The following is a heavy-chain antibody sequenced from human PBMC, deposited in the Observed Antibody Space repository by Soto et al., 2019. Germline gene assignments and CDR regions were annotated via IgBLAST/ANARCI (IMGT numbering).Heavy chain of an antibody. J-gene: IGHJ4*02. CDR3: ARGLGGVSLDYFDL. V-gene: IGHV4-4*02. CDR1: GGSISSTNW. CDR2: VYYTGST. D-gene: IGHD3-16*01. Sequence: PSETLSLTCVVSGGSISSTNWWTWVRQTPGKGLEWIGEVYYTGSTYYNPSLQGRVAFSVDTSKTHFSLKLTSVTAADTAVYFCARGLGGVSLDYFDLWGQGTQVTVSS.